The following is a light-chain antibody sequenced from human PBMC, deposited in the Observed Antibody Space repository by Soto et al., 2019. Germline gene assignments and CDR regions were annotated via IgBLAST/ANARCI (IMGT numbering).Light chain of an antibody. CDR2: GNS. Sequence: QSVLTQPPSVSGAPGQSVTISCTGSSSNIGAGYDVHWYQQLPGTAPKLLIYGNSNRPSGVPDRFSGSKSGTSASLAITALQAEDEADYYCQSYDSSLRLVFGTATKLTVL. CDR3: QSYDSSLRLV. CDR1: SSNIGAGYD. J-gene: IGLJ1*01. V-gene: IGLV1-40*01.